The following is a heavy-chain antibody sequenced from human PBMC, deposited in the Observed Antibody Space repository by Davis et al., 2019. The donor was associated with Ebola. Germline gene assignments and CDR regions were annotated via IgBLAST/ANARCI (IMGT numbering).Heavy chain of an antibody. D-gene: IGHD3-3*01. CDR2: INPSGGST. Sequence: AASVKVSCKASGYTFTSYYMHWVRQAPGQGLEWMGIINPSGGSTSYAQKFQGRVTMTRDTSTSTVYMELSSLRSEDTAVYYCARALWSGYPFRSQNWFDPWGQGTLVTVSS. CDR3: ARALWSGYPFRSQNWFDP. CDR1: GYTFTSYY. V-gene: IGHV1-46*01. J-gene: IGHJ5*02.